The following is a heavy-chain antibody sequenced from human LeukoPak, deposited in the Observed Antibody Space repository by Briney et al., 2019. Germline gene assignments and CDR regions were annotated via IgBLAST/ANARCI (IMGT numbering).Heavy chain of an antibody. Sequence: GGSLRLSCAASGFTFSSYGMHWVRQAPGKGLEWVAFIRYDGSNKYYADSVKGRFTISRDNSKNTLYLQMNSLRAEDTAVYYCAKDRGSGSYCLGHWGQGTLVTVSS. D-gene: IGHD1-26*01. V-gene: IGHV3-30*02. J-gene: IGHJ4*02. CDR1: GFTFSSYG. CDR2: IRYDGSNK. CDR3: AKDRGSGSYCLGH.